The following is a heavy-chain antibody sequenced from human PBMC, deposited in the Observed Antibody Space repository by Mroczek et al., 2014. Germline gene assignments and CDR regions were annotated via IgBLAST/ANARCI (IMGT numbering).Heavy chain of an antibody. J-gene: IGHJ6*02. V-gene: IGHV4-4*07. CDR1: GGSISSYY. CDR2: IYTSGST. CDR3: ARDSPNDFWSGYKSYYYYYGMDV. Sequence: QVQLQESGPGLVKPSETLSLTCTVSGGSISSYYWSWIRQPAGKGLEWIGRIYTSGSTNYNPSLKSRVTMSVDTSKNQFSLKLSSVTAADTAVYYCARDSPNDFWSGYKSYYYYYGMDVWGQGTTVTVSS. D-gene: IGHD3-3*01.